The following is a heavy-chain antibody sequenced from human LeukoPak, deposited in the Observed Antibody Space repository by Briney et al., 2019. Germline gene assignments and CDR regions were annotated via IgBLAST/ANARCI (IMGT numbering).Heavy chain of an antibody. CDR1: GFTFSSYA. Sequence: GGSLRLSCAASGFTFSSYAMHWVRQAPGKGLEWVAVISYDGSNKYYADSVKGRFTISRDNSKNTLYLEMNSLRAEDTAVYYCAKPPYLWPGGHFDYWGQGTLVTVSS. V-gene: IGHV3-30*18. CDR3: AKPPYLWPGGHFDY. CDR2: ISYDGSNK. J-gene: IGHJ4*02. D-gene: IGHD2/OR15-2a*01.